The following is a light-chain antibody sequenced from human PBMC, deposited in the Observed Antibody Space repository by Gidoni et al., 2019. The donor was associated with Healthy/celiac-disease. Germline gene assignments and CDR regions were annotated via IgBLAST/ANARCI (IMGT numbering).Light chain of an antibody. J-gene: IGKJ3*01. V-gene: IGKV1-39*01. Sequence: DIEMTQSPSSLSASVGDRVTITCRASQSISSYFNGYQQKPGKAPKLLIYAASSLQSGVLSRFSGSGSATAFTLTISSLQPEDFATYYCQQSYSTPSTFGPGTKVDIK. CDR1: QSISSY. CDR3: QQSYSTPST. CDR2: AAS.